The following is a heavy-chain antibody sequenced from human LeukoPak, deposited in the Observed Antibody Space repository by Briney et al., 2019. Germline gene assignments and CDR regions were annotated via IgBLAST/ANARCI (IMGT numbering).Heavy chain of an antibody. CDR2: ISSTSRNI. Sequence: PGGSLRLSCAASGFSFETYSIDWVRQAPGKGLEWLSYISSTSRNIYYADSVKGRFTISRDNAENSVYLQMNSLRVEDTAVYYCARDTKYAFDNWGQGTLVTVSS. CDR3: ARDTKYAFDN. CDR1: GFSFETYS. D-gene: IGHD2-2*01. V-gene: IGHV3-48*04. J-gene: IGHJ4*02.